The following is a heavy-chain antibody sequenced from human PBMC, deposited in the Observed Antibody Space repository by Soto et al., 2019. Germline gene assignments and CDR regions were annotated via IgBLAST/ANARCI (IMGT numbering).Heavy chain of an antibody. J-gene: IGHJ4*02. CDR1: GFTFSSYA. D-gene: IGHD1-7*01. CDR3: TTDNWNYAFDY. Sequence: PGGSLRLSCAASGFTFSSYAMSWVRQAPGKGLEWVGRIKSKTDGGTTDYAAPVKGRFTISRDDSKNTLYLQMNSLKTEDTAVYYCTTDNWNYAFDYWGQGTLVTVSS. CDR2: IKSKTDGGTT. V-gene: IGHV3-15*01.